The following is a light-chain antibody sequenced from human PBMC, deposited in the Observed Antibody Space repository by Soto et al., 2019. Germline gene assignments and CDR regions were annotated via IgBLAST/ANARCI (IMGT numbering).Light chain of an antibody. CDR3: QQRSNWPLT. Sequence: EIVLTQSPATLSLSPGERATLSCRASQSVSSYLAWYQQKPGQAPRLLIYDASNRATGIPARFSGSGSGTDXPLXXSXLEPEDFAXXXXQQRSNWPLTFGGGTKVEIK. V-gene: IGKV3-11*01. CDR2: DAS. J-gene: IGKJ4*01. CDR1: QSVSSY.